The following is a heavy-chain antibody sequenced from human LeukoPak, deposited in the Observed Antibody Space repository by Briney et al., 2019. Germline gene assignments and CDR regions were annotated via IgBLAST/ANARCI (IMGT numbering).Heavy chain of an antibody. CDR1: GYSFTSYW. Sequence: GESLKISCKGSGYSFTSYWIGWVRQMPGKGLEWMGIIYPGDSDTRYSPSFQGQVTISADKSISTAYLQWSSLKASDTAMYYCARVGNYYGSGSYYKPIDYWGQGTLVTVSS. CDR2: IYPGDSDT. J-gene: IGHJ4*02. CDR3: ARVGNYYGSGSYYKPIDY. D-gene: IGHD3-10*01. V-gene: IGHV5-51*01.